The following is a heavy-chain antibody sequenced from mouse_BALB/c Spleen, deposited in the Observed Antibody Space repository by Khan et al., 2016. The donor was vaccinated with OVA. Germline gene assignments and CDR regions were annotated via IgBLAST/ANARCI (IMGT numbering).Heavy chain of an antibody. CDR1: GYTFTKYW. J-gene: IGHJ3*01. CDR3: VNHGGSSAWFTS. CDR2: INPSTGYT. V-gene: IGHV1-7*01. Sequence: QVQLQQSGAELAKPGASVKMSCKASGYTFTKYWMHWVKQRPGQGLEWIGYINPSTGYTEYNQKFKDKATLTADKSSSTAYMQLSSLTSEDSAFNYCVNHGGSSAWFTSWGQGTLVTVSA. D-gene: IGHD1-1*02.